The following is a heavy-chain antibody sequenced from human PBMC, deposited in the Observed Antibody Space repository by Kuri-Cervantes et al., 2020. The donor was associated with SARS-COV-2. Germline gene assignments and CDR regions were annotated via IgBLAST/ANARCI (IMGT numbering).Heavy chain of an antibody. Sequence: GSLRPSCTVSGGSISSYDWSWIRQPPGKGLEWIGYIYYSGSTNYNPSLKSRVTISVDTSKNQFSLKLSSVTAADTAVYYCARGRNYDVWSGYFHFDYWGQGTLVTVSS. CDR1: GGSISSYD. CDR3: ARGRNYDVWSGYFHFDY. V-gene: IGHV4-59*12. D-gene: IGHD3-3*01. CDR2: IYYSGST. J-gene: IGHJ4*02.